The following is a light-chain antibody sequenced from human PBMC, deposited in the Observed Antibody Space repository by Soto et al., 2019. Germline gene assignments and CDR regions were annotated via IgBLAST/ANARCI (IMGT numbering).Light chain of an antibody. CDR3: AAWDDSLNAL. CDR1: SSNIGSNT. V-gene: IGLV1-44*01. J-gene: IGLJ3*02. CDR2: SNN. Sequence: QSVLTQPPSASGPPGQRVTISCSGSSSNIGSNTVNWYQQLPGTAPKLLIYSNNQRPSGVPDRFSGSKSGTSASLAISGLQSEDEADYYCAAWDDSLNALFGGGTKLTVL.